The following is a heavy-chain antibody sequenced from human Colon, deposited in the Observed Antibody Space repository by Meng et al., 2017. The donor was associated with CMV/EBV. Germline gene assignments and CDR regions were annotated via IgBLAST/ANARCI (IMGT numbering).Heavy chain of an antibody. CDR2: IVPIVTRT. D-gene: IGHD1-26*01. Sequence: SVKVSCKASGYTFNNFGISWVRQAPGQGLEWVGGIVPIVTRTNYAQKFQGRVTITADKSTSTAYMELSSLRSEDTAVYFCATGGAAQSSTNRNHFDYWGQGTLVTVSS. CDR1: GYTFNNFG. V-gene: IGHV1-69*10. CDR3: ATGGAAQSSTNRNHFDY. J-gene: IGHJ4*02.